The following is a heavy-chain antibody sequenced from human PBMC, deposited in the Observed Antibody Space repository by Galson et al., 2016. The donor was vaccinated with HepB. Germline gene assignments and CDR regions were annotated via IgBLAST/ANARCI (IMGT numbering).Heavy chain of an antibody. Sequence: SLRLSCAASGFTFTSYGIHWVRQAPGEGLEWVSIIWYDGVKKFYADSVKGRFTISRDNSKNTVHLQMNNLRVEDTAVYYCARDDDIWSGYMTGGSLAPWGQGTLVTVSS. J-gene: IGHJ5*02. D-gene: IGHD3-3*01. CDR3: ARDDDIWSGYMTGGSLAP. V-gene: IGHV3-33*01. CDR2: IWYDGVKK. CDR1: GFTFTSYG.